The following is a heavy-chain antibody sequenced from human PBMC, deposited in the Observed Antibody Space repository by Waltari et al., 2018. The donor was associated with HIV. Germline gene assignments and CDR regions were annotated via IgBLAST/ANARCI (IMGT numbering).Heavy chain of an antibody. CDR2: IYPDDTT. CDR3: ATGVRYYGP. J-gene: IGHJ5*02. V-gene: IGHV3-53*01. CDR1: TFSVSGKH. D-gene: IGHD3-10*01. Sequence: AASGGRLIQPGGSLGLSCTASTFSVSGKHVTWIRQAPGGSLEWVAVIYPDDTTHYADSVSGRFTISRAKSRTTILLLMNGLFVDDTATYFCATGVRYYGPWGQGTRVTVSS.